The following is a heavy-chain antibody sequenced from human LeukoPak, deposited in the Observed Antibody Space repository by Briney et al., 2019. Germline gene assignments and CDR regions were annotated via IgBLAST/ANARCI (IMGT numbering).Heavy chain of an antibody. Sequence: GRSLRLSCAASGSTFSSYAMSWVRQAPGKGLEWVSAISGSGGSTYYADSVKGRFTISRDNSKNTPYLQMNSLRAEDTAVYYCAKESRSGWYFDYWGQGTLVTVSS. J-gene: IGHJ4*02. CDR3: AKESRSGWYFDY. CDR1: GSTFSSYA. V-gene: IGHV3-23*01. D-gene: IGHD6-19*01. CDR2: ISGSGGST.